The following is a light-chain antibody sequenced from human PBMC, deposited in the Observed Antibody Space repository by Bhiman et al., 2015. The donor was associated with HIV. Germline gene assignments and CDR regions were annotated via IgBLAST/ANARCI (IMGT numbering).Light chain of an antibody. CDR1: SSNIGNNY. CDR3: ATWDSSLSAEV. V-gene: IGLV1-51*02. CDR2: ENN. J-gene: IGLJ2*01. Sequence: QSVLTQPPSVSAAPGQKVTISCSGSSSNIGNNYVSWYQQLPGTAPKLLMYENNKRPSGIRDRFSGSKSGTSATLGITGLQTRDEADYYCATWDSSLSAEVFGGGTQLTVL.